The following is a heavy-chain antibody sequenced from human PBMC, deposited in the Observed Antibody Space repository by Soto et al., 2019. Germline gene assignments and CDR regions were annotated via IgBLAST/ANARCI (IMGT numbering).Heavy chain of an antibody. V-gene: IGHV3-64*01. CDR3: ARALGYASWFDP. D-gene: IGHD2-2*01. J-gene: IGHJ5*02. CDR2: ISRNGGST. Sequence: PGGSLRLSCAASGFTFSSYAMHWVRQAPGKGLEYVSAISRNGGSTSYANSVKGRFTISRDNSKNTLYLQMGSLRAEDMAVYYCARALGYASWFDPWGQGTLVTVSS. CDR1: GFTFSSYA.